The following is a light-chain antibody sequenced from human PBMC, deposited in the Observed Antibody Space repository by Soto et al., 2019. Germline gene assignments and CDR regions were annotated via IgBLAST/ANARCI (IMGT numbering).Light chain of an antibody. J-gene: IGKJ3*01. CDR3: QQYGSSPT. V-gene: IGKV3-20*01. CDR2: GAS. Sequence: EIVLTQSPGTLSLSPGERATLSCRASQSVSSSYLAWYQQKPGHAPRLLIYGASSRATGIPDRFSGSGSGTDFTLTISRLDPEDFAVYYCQQYGSSPTFGPGTKVDIK. CDR1: QSVSSSY.